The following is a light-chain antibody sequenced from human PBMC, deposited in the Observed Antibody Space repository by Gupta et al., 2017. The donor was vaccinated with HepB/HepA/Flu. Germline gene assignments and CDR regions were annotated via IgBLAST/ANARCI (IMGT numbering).Light chain of an antibody. CDR3: CSYVGSTTWV. CDR1: SSDVGGYDL. Sequence: QSALTQPASVSGSPGQSITISCTGTSSDVGGYDLVSWYQQPPGTAPKLLIYEVNKRPSGVSHRFSGSKSGNKASLKISGLQAGDESDDYCCSYVGSTTWVFGGGTKVAVL. CDR2: EVN. V-gene: IGLV2-23*02. J-gene: IGLJ3*02.